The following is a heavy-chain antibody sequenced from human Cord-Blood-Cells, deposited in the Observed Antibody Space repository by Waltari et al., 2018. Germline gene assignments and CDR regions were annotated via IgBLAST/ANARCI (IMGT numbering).Heavy chain of an antibody. Sequence: QVQLVESGGGVVQPGRSLRLSCAASGFTFSSYGMHWVRQAPGKGLEWGAVISYDGSNKYYADSVKGRFTISRDNSKNTLYLQRNSLRAEDTAVYYCANTTPGDYGDYTPLDYWGQGTLVTVSS. J-gene: IGHJ4*02. CDR2: ISYDGSNK. D-gene: IGHD4-17*01. V-gene: IGHV3-30*18. CDR1: GFTFSSYG. CDR3: ANTTPGDYGDYTPLDY.